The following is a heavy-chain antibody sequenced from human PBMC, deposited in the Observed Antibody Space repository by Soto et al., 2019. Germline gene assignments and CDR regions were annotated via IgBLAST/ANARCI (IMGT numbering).Heavy chain of an antibody. J-gene: IGHJ4*02. Sequence: SQPQSLTRTVSDGSSSDYYWSWIRQPPGKGLEWIGYIYYSGGTNYNPSLKSRVTISVDTSKNQFSLKLTSVTAADTAVYFCSRGGMYYYDSSGYYDYWGQGPLVTVS. D-gene: IGHD3-22*01. CDR2: IYYSGGT. CDR1: DGSSSDYY. V-gene: IGHV4-59*01. CDR3: SRGGMYYYDSSGYYDY.